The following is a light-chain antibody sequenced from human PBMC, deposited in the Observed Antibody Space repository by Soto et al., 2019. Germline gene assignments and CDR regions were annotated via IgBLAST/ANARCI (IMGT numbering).Light chain of an antibody. Sequence: QSVLTQPPSVSGAPGQRVTISCTGSSSNFGAGYDVHWYQQFPGTAPKLLIYGNTNRPSGVPDRFSGSKSGTSASLAITGLQAEDEADYYCQSYDSSLYVVFGGGTKLTVL. V-gene: IGLV1-40*01. J-gene: IGLJ2*01. CDR3: QSYDSSLYVV. CDR2: GNT. CDR1: SSNFGAGYD.